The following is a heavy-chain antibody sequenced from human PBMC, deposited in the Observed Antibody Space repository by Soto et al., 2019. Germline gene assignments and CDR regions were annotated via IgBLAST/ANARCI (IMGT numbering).Heavy chain of an antibody. CDR3: ARVGIAARYYGMDV. CDR2: IYYSGST. CDR1: GGSISSYY. Sequence: SETLSLTCTVSGGSISSYYWSWIRQPPGKGLEWIGYIYYSGSTNYNPSLKSRVTISVDTSKNQFSLKLSSVTAADTAVYYCARVGIAARYYGMDVWGQGTTVTVSS. V-gene: IGHV4-59*01. D-gene: IGHD6-6*01. J-gene: IGHJ6*02.